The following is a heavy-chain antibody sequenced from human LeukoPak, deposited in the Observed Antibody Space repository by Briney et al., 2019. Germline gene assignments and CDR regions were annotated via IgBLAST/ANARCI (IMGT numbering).Heavy chain of an antibody. CDR2: INPSGGST. Sequence: ASVKVSCKASGYTFTSYYMHWVRQAPGQGLEWMGIINPSGGSTSYAQKFQGRVTMTRDTSTSTVYMELSSLRSEDTAVYYCAKDGTGRYCSSTSCWVAFDIWGQGTMVTVSS. CDR1: GYTFTSYY. J-gene: IGHJ3*02. CDR3: AKDGTGRYCSSTSCWVAFDI. D-gene: IGHD2-2*01. V-gene: IGHV1-46*01.